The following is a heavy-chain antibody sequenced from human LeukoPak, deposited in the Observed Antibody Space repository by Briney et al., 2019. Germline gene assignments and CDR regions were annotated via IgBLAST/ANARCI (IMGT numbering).Heavy chain of an antibody. CDR1: GFTFSSYA. Sequence: GRSLRLSCAASGFTFSSYAMHWVRQAPGKGLEWVAVISYDGSNKYYADSVKGRFTISRDNSKNTLYPQMNSLRAEDTAVYYCARGGGSGWYNWFDPWGQGTLVTVSS. CDR2: ISYDGSNK. V-gene: IGHV3-30*04. CDR3: ARGGGSGWYNWFDP. D-gene: IGHD6-19*01. J-gene: IGHJ5*02.